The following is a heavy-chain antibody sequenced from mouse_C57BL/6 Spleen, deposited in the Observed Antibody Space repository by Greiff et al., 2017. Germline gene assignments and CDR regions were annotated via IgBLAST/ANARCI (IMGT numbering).Heavy chain of an antibody. CDR1: GYTFTDYN. CDR3: AKGGSSSWYFDV. V-gene: IGHV1-18*01. Sequence: VHVKQSGPELVKPGASVKIPCKASGYTFTDYNMDWVKQSHGKSLEWIGDINPNNGGTIYNQKFKGKATLTVDKSSSTAYMELRSLTSEGTAVYVCAKGGSSSWYFDVWGTGTTVTVSS. CDR2: INPNNGGT. J-gene: IGHJ1*03. D-gene: IGHD1-1*01.